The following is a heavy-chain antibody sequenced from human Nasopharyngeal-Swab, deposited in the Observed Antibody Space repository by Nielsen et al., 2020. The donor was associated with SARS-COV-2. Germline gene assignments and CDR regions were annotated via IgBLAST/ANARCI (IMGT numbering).Heavy chain of an antibody. D-gene: IGHD3-3*02. V-gene: IGHV1-18*01. J-gene: IGHJ5*02. CDR3: ARDGTHVGAFLNWLDP. Sequence: ASVKVSCKASGYTSTSYGISWVRQAPGQGLEWMGWISAYDGDTNYAQKVQGRVTMTTDTSTGTAYMELRSLRSDDTAVYYCARDGTHVGAFLNWLDPWGQGTLVTVSS. CDR1: GYTSTSYG. CDR2: ISAYDGDT.